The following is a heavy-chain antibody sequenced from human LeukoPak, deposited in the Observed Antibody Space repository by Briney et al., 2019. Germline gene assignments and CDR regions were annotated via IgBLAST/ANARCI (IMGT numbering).Heavy chain of an antibody. CDR3: AKRGLYGGNSNLFGWADY. Sequence: GGSLRLSCAASGFTFSSYVMSWVRQAPGKGLEWFSAISGIGGSTYYADSLKGRFTISRDNSKNTLYLQMNTLRAEDTAVYYCAKRGLYGGNSNLFGWADYWGEGPLVTVSS. CDR1: GFTFSSYV. D-gene: IGHD4-23*01. CDR2: ISGIGGST. J-gene: IGHJ4*02. V-gene: IGHV3-23*01.